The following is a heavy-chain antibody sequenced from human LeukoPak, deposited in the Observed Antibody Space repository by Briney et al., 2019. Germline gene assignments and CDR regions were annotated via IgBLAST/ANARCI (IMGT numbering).Heavy chain of an antibody. CDR1: GFTFSSYG. CDR3: AASITMFDY. V-gene: IGHV3-30*03. D-gene: IGHD3-10*01. J-gene: IGHJ4*02. Sequence: GGSVRLFCAASGFTFSSYGMNWVRQAPGKGLEWVAIILYDGSNKYSANSVKGRFTISRDNAKNSLYLQMNSLRAEDTAVYYCAASITMFDYWGRGALVADPS. CDR2: ILYDGSNK.